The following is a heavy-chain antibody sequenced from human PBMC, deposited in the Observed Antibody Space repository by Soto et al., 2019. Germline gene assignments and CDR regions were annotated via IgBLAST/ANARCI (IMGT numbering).Heavy chain of an antibody. CDR1: DDSISNGDYY. V-gene: IGHV4-30-4*01. J-gene: IGHJ4*02. CDR3: ASRYLY. CDR2: IDSSGST. Sequence: PSETLSVTCTFSDDSISNGDYYWSWIRQPPGRGLEWIGYIDSSGSTYYNPSLKSRLTMSVDMSKNQFSLRLTSVTAADTAVYYCASRYLYWGQGLLVTVSS. D-gene: IGHD3-16*02.